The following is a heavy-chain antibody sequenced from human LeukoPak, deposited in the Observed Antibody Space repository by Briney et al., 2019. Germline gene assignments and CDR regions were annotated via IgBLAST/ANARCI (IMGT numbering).Heavy chain of an antibody. CDR2: ISGSGGST. J-gene: IGHJ4*02. D-gene: IGHD3-22*01. CDR1: GFTFSRYA. CDR3: AKPWGFREVVVVSYYFDY. V-gene: IGHV3-23*01. Sequence: GGSLRLSCGASGFTFSRYAMSWVRQAPGKGLEWVSAISGSGGSTYYADSVKGRFTISRDNSKHTLYLQMHRQSAEHTAVYYCAKPWGFREVVVVSYYFDYWRQGTLVTVSS.